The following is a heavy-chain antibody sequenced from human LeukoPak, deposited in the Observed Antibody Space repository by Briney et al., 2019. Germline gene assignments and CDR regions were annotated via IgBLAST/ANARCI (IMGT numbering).Heavy chain of an antibody. CDR1: GGSISSYY. CDR2: IYYSGST. CDR3: ARGMAALYGGHFDY. J-gene: IGHJ4*02. Sequence: SETLSLTCTVSGGSISSYYWSWIRQPPGKGLEWIGYIYYSGSTNYNPSLKSRVTISVDTSKNQFSLKLSSVTAADTAVYYCARGMAALYGGHFDYWGQGTLVTVSS. V-gene: IGHV4-59*01. D-gene: IGHD4-23*01.